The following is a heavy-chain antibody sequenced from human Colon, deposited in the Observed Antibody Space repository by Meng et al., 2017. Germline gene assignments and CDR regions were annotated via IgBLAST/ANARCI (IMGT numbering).Heavy chain of an antibody. CDR1: DGSISNYF. Sequence: QVELQDSGPGLCKSSDTLSLTCHVSDGSISNYFWSWIRQPVGKGLEWIGRIYTSGTTNYSPSLKSRVTMSVDTSKNQFSLNLSSVTAADTAMYYCARENVSGSYRPLDYWGQGTLVTVSS. D-gene: IGHD3-10*01. J-gene: IGHJ4*02. CDR2: IYTSGTT. V-gene: IGHV4-4*07. CDR3: ARENVSGSYRPLDY.